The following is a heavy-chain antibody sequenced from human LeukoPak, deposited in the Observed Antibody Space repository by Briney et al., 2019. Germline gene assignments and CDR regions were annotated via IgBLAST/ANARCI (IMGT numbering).Heavy chain of an antibody. V-gene: IGHV4-34*01. D-gene: IGHD5-12*01. CDR3: ARRSSGYDFGY. Sequence: PSETLSLTCAVYGGSFSGYYWSWIRQPPGKGLEWIGEINHSGSTNYNPSLKSRVTISVDTSKNQFSLKLSSVTAADTAVYYCARRSSGYDFGYWGQGTLVTVSS. J-gene: IGHJ4*02. CDR2: INHSGST. CDR1: GGSFSGYY.